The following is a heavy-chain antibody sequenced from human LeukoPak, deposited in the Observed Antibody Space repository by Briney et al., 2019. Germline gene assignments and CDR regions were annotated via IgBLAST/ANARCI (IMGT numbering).Heavy chain of an antibody. CDR2: INHSGST. J-gene: IGHJ4*02. Sequence: SETLSLTCAVYGGSFSGYYWSWIRQPPGKGLEWIGEINHSGSTNYNPSLKSRVTISVDTSKNQFSLKLSSVTAADTAVYYCARDSSWTPLDYWGQGTLVTVSS. D-gene: IGHD6-13*01. CDR1: GGSFSGYY. CDR3: ARDSSWTPLDY. V-gene: IGHV4-34*01.